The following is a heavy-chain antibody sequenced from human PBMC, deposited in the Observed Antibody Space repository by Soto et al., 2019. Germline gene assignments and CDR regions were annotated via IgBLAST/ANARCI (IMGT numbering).Heavy chain of an antibody. V-gene: IGHV1-3*01. J-gene: IGHJ5*02. CDR1: GYTFTSYA. D-gene: IGHD2-21*02. Sequence: ASVKVSCKASGYTFTSYAMHWVRQAPGQRLEWMGWINAGNGNTKYSQKFQGRVTITRDTSASTAYMELSSLRSEDTAVYYCARDLSGDYWFDPWGQGTLVTVSS. CDR3: ARDLSGDYWFDP. CDR2: INAGNGNT.